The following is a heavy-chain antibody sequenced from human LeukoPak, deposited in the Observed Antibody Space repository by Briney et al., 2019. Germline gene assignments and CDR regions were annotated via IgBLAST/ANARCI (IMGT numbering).Heavy chain of an antibody. D-gene: IGHD1-14*01. CDR3: AREKLSVTTGGFFDY. Sequence: ASVKVSCKASGYTFTSYGISWVRQAPGQGLEWMGWISAYNGNTNYAQKLQGRVTMTTDTSTSTAYMELRSLRSDDTAVYYCAREKLSVTTGGFFDYWGQGTLVTASS. CDR2: ISAYNGNT. J-gene: IGHJ4*02. V-gene: IGHV1-18*01. CDR1: GYTFTSYG.